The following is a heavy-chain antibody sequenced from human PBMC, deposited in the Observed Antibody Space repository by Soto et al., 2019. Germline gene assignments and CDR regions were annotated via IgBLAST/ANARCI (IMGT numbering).Heavy chain of an antibody. D-gene: IGHD1-26*01. V-gene: IGHV2-5*01. J-gene: IGHJ5*02. CDR2: IYWNDDK. CDR1: GFSLTTSGVG. CDR3: ARRRGNYESRRETGDTWFDP. Sequence: SGPTLVKPTQTLTLTCTFSGFSLTTSGVGVGWIRQPPGKALEWLALIYWNDDKRYRPSLKSRLTITKDTSKNQVVLTMSNMDPVDTATYYCARRRGNYESRRETGDTWFDPWGQGTLVTVSS.